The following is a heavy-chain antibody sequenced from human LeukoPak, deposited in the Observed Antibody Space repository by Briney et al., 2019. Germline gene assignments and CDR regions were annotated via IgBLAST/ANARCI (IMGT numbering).Heavy chain of an antibody. CDR3: ARNHILGYCSSTSCRGRPFYFDY. V-gene: IGHV4-30-2*01. CDR2: IYHSGST. Sequence: SETLSLTCTVSGGSISSGGYYWSWIRQPPGKGLEWIGYIYHSGSTYYNPSLKSRVTISVDRSKNQFSLKLSSVTAADTAVYYCARNHILGYCSSTSCRGRPFYFDYWGQGTLVTVSS. J-gene: IGHJ4*02. D-gene: IGHD2-2*01. CDR1: GGSISSGGYY.